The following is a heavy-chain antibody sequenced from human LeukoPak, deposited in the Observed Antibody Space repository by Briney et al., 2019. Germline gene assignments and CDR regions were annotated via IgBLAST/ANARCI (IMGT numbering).Heavy chain of an antibody. Sequence: ASVKVSCKASGGTFSSYAISWVRQAPGQGLEWMGRIIPILGIANYAQKFQGRVTITADKSTSTAYMELSSLRSEDTAVYYCARDREGGYSYVALDYWGQGTLVTVSS. CDR1: GGTFSSYA. V-gene: IGHV1-69*04. D-gene: IGHD5-18*01. CDR3: ARDREGGYSYVALDY. J-gene: IGHJ4*02. CDR2: IIPILGIA.